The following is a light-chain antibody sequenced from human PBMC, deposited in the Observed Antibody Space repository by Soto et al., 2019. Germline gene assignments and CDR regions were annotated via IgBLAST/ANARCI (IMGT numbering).Light chain of an antibody. CDR3: QQYTTSPFT. Sequence: EIVMTQSPATLSVSPGGRATLSCRASQSVSSDLAWYHQKPGQAPRLLIYGASSRATGIPDRFSGSGSGADFTLTISRLEPEDFAVYYCQQYTTSPFTFGPGTKVDIK. V-gene: IGKV3-20*01. CDR2: GAS. CDR1: QSVSSD. J-gene: IGKJ3*01.